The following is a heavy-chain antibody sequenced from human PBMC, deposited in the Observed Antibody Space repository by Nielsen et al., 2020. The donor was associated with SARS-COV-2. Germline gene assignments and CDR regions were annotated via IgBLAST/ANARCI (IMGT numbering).Heavy chain of an antibody. V-gene: IGHV7-4-1*02. CDR3: ARVIRVITFGGVIVRTHYFDY. CDR2: INTNTGNP. Sequence: WVRQAPGQGLEWMGWINTNTGNPTYAQGFTGRFVFSLDTSVSTAYLQISSLKAEDTAVYYCARVIRVITFGGVIVRTHYFDYWGQGILVTVSS. D-gene: IGHD3-16*02. J-gene: IGHJ4*02.